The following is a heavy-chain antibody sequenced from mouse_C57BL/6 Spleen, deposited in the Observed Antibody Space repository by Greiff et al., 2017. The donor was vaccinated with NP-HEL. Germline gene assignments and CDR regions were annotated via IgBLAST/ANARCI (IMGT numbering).Heavy chain of an antibody. D-gene: IGHD2-3*01. CDR3: AGMVTTPYYAMDY. Sequence: QVQLQQSGPELVKPGASVKISCKASGYAFSSSWMNWVKQRPGKGLEWIGRIYPGDGDTNYNGKFKGKATLTADKSSSTAYMQLSSLTSEDSAVYFCAGMVTTPYYAMDYWGQGTSVTVSS. CDR1: GYAFSSSW. CDR2: IYPGDGDT. J-gene: IGHJ4*01. V-gene: IGHV1-82*01.